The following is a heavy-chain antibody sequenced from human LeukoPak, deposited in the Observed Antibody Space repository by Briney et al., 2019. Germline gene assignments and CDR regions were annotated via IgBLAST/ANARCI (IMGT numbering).Heavy chain of an antibody. V-gene: IGHV1-18*01. CDR2: ISAYNGNT. CDR3: ARDVLVRVVVTGGDAFDI. Sequence: ASVKVSCKASGYTFTTYGISWVRQAPGQGLEWMGWISAYNGNTNYAQKLQGRVTMTTDTSTSTAYMELRSLRSDDTAVYYCARDVLVRVVVTGGDAFDIWGQGTMVTVSS. J-gene: IGHJ3*02. D-gene: IGHD2-21*02. CDR1: GYTFTTYG.